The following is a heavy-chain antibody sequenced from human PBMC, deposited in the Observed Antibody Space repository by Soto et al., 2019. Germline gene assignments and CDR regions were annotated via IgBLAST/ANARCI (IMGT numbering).Heavy chain of an antibody. CDR2: IYHSGST. J-gene: IGHJ4*02. CDR3: ARHRIGIAVAGSFDY. CDR1: GGSISNYY. Sequence: SETLSLTCTVSGGSISNYYWSWIRQPPGKGLEWIGYIYHSGSTYYNPSLKSRVTISVDRSKNQFSLKLSSVTAADTAVYYCARHRIGIAVAGSFDYWGQGTLVTVS. D-gene: IGHD6-19*01. V-gene: IGHV4-59*08.